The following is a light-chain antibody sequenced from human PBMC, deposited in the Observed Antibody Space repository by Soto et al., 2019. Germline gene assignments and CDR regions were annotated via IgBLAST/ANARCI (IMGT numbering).Light chain of an antibody. J-gene: IGLJ3*02. CDR2: KDS. CDR3: YSAADNNLGV. Sequence: SYELTQPSSVSVSPGQTARITCSGDVLAKKYARWFQQKPGQAPVLVIYKDSERPSGIPERFSGSSSGTTVTLTISGAQVEDEADYYCYSAADNNLGVFGGGTNLTVL. CDR1: VLAKKY. V-gene: IGLV3-27*01.